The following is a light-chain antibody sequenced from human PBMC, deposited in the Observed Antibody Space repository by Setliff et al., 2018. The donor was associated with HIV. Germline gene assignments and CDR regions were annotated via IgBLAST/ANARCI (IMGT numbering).Light chain of an antibody. CDR3: CSYAGTYTYI. CDR2: DVS. J-gene: IGLJ1*01. Sequence: QSALTQPRSVSGSPGQSVTFSCTGSSSDVGAYNYVSWYQQHPGKAPKLIIYDVSKRPSGVPDRFSGSKSGDTASLTISGLQSEDEADYYCCSYAGTYTYIFETGTKVTVL. V-gene: IGLV2-11*01. CDR1: SSDVGAYNY.